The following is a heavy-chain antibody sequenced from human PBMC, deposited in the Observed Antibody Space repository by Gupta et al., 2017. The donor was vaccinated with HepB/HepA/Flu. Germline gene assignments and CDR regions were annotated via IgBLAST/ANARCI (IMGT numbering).Heavy chain of an antibody. CDR3: AKDGAWRQPGWYFDL. D-gene: IGHD5-18*01. CDR2: ISYDGSNK. J-gene: IGHJ2*01. V-gene: IGHV3-30*18. Sequence: QVQLVGSGGGVVQPGSSLILSCAASGFTFSRYGMHWVRQAPGKGLEWVAVISYDGSNKYYADAVKGRFTISRDNSKNTLYLQMNSLRAEDTAVYYCAKDGAWRQPGWYFDLGGRGTLVTVSS. CDR1: GFTFSRYG.